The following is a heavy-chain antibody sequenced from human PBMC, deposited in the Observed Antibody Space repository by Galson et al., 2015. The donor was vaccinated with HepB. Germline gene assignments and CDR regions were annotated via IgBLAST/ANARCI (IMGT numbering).Heavy chain of an antibody. V-gene: IGHV3-30-3*01. CDR3: ARDQAGGFSSSWTFDY. J-gene: IGHJ4*02. D-gene: IGHD6-6*01. CDR1: GFPFHTYA. Sequence: SLRLSCAVSGFPFHTYAMHWVRQAPGKGLEWVSLISYDGSDRNYADSVKGRFTVSRDNSKNTLYLQMNSLRPEDTAVYYCARDQAGGFSSSWTFDYWGQGAPVTVSS. CDR2: ISYDGSDR.